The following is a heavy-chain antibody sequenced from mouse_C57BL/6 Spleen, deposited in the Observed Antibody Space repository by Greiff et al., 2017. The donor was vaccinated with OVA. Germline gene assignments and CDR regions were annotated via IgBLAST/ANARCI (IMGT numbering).Heavy chain of an antibody. Sequence: QVHVKQSGAELVRPGASVTLSCKASGYTFTDYEMHWVKQTPVHGLEWIGAIDPETGGTAYNQKFKGKAILTADKSSSTAYMELRSLTSEDSAVYYCTRYLLYDRWGQGTTLTVSS. CDR3: TRYLLYDR. V-gene: IGHV1-15*01. CDR2: IDPETGGT. CDR1: GYTFTDYE. J-gene: IGHJ2*01. D-gene: IGHD2-3*01.